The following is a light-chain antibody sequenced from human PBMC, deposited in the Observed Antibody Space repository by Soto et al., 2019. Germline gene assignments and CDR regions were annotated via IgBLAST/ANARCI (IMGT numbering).Light chain of an antibody. V-gene: IGLV1-40*01. Sequence: QSVLTQPPSVSGAPGQRVTISCTGSRSNIGAGYHVHWYQQLPGAAPKLLIFGDSNRPSGVPDRFSGSKSGTSASLAITGLQADDEADYYGQSSDSRLSGSDVFGTGTKLTVL. CDR2: GDS. CDR1: RSNIGAGYH. J-gene: IGLJ1*01. CDR3: QSSDSRLSGSDV.